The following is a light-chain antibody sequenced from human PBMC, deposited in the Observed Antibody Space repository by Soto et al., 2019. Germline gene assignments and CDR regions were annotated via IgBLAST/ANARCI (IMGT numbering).Light chain of an antibody. CDR2: KAS. CDR3: QQYNSYSVPS. J-gene: IGKJ1*01. V-gene: IGKV1-5*03. CDR1: QNIDNW. Sequence: DIQMTQSPSTLSASVGDRVTITCWASQNIDNWLAWYQQKPRKAPKLLIYKASSLESGVPSRFSGSGSGTEFTLTISSLEPDDFATYHCQQYNSYSVPSFGQGTKVEI.